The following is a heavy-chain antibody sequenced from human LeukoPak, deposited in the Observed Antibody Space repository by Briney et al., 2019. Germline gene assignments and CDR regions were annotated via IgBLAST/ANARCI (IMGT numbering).Heavy chain of an antibody. CDR2: ISYDGSNK. D-gene: IGHD1-26*01. V-gene: IGHV3-30*04. CDR3: ARPSLNTGSYFDY. Sequence: GGSLRLSCAASGFTFSSYAMHWVRQAPGKGLEWVAVISYDGSNKYYADSVKGRFTISRDNSKNTLYLQMNSLRAEDTAVYYCARPSLNTGSYFDYWGQGILVSVSS. J-gene: IGHJ4*02. CDR1: GFTFSSYA.